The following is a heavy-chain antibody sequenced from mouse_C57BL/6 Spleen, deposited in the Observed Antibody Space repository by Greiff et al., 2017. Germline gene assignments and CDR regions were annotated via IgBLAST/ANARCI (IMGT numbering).Heavy chain of an antibody. CDR1: GYTFTDYY. CDR2: IYPGSGNT. J-gene: IGHJ2*01. V-gene: IGHV1-76*01. D-gene: IGHD2-2*01. CDR3: ARTMVTTSYFDY. Sequence: VQLQQSGAELVRPGASVKLSCKASGYTFTDYYINWVKQRPGQGLEWIARIYPGSGNTYYNEKFKGKATLTAEKSSRPAYMQLSSLTSEDSAVYFCARTMVTTSYFDYWGQGTTLTVSS.